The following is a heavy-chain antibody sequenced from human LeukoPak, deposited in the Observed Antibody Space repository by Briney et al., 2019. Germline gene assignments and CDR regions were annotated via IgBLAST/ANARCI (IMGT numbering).Heavy chain of an antibody. V-gene: IGHV3-49*04. CDR2: IRSKAYGGTT. CDR3: TRRDHYYDSSGYYYPGGSGWFDP. D-gene: IGHD3-22*01. J-gene: IGHJ5*02. CDR1: GFTFGDYA. Sequence: PGGSLRLSCTASGFTFGDYAMSWVRQAPGKGLEWVGFIRSKAYGGTTEYAASVKGRFTISRDDSKSIAYLQMNSLKTEDTAVYYCTRRDHYYDSSGYYYPGGSGWFDPWGQGTLVTVSS.